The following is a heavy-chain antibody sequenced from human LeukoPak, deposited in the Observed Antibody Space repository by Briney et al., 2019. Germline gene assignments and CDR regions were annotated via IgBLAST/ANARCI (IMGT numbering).Heavy chain of an antibody. D-gene: IGHD1-26*01. J-gene: IGHJ6*03. CDR2: MNPNSGNT. CDR1: GYTFTSYG. Sequence: ASVKVSCKASGYTFTSYGISWVRQAPGQGLEWMGWMNPNSGNTGYAQKFQGRVTMTRNTSISTAYMELSSLRSEDTAVYYCARGATTEKPYYYYYMDVWGKGTTVTISS. V-gene: IGHV1-8*02. CDR3: ARGATTEKPYYYYYMDV.